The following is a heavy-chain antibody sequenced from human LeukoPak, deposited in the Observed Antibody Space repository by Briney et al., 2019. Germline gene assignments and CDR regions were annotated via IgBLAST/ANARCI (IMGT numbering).Heavy chain of an antibody. Sequence: SGTLSLTCGVSGGSISGTNWWSWVRQPPGQGLEWIGEVSLSGLTNYNPSLSSRVIMALDTSKNHLSLNLTSVTAADTAVYYCSRENGAFSPFGYWGQGTLVTVPS. V-gene: IGHV4-4*02. CDR2: VSLSGLT. J-gene: IGHJ4*02. D-gene: IGHD2-8*01. CDR1: GGSISGTNW. CDR3: SRENGAFSPFGY.